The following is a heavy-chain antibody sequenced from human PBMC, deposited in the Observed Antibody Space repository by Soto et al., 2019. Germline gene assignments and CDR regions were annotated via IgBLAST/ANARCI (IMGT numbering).Heavy chain of an antibody. CDR3: ASQRGYSYGYVLDYYYYGMDV. Sequence: ASVKVCCKASGYTFTSYYMHWVRQAPGQGLEWMGIINPSGGSTSYAQKFQGRVTMTRDTSTSTVYMELSSLRSEDTAVYYCASQRGYSYGYVLDYYYYGMDVWGQGTTVTVSS. V-gene: IGHV1-46*01. CDR2: INPSGGST. J-gene: IGHJ6*02. D-gene: IGHD5-18*01. CDR1: GYTFTSYY.